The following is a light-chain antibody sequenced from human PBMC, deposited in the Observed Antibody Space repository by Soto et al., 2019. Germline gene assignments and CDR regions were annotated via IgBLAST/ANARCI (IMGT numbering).Light chain of an antibody. Sequence: DLQMTQSPSTLSASVGDRVTITCRASQSCRNSLAWYQQKAGKAPTLLIYDASTLQSGVPSRFSGSGSGTEFSLTISRLEPEDFAVYYCQQYGSSPPTFGGGTKVDIK. CDR2: DAS. CDR3: QQYGSSPPT. V-gene: IGKV1-5*01. CDR1: QSCRNS. J-gene: IGKJ4*01.